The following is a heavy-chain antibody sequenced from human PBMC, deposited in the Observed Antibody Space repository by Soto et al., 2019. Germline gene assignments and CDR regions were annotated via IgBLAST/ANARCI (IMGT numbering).Heavy chain of an antibody. CDR1: GFTFSDYY. Sequence: QLQLVESGGGLVKTSGSLRIACAASGFTFSDYYMSWVRQAPGKGLEWVSYISSSGNTIYYADSVKGRFTISRDNAKNSVYLQMNSLRAEDTALYFCAKMSSENYYDPVFSWGQGTLVTVSS. D-gene: IGHD3-22*01. J-gene: IGHJ4*02. CDR3: AKMSSENYYDPVFS. CDR2: ISSSGNTI. V-gene: IGHV3-11*01.